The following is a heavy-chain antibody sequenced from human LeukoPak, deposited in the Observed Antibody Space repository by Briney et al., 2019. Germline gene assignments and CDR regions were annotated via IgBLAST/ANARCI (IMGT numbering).Heavy chain of an antibody. CDR2: ISTSGST. CDR3: ARGLPSYGDYVDYYFYMDV. J-gene: IGHJ6*03. V-gene: IGHV4-4*07. D-gene: IGHD4-17*01. CDR1: GDSISGFY. Sequence: SETLSLTCTVSGDSISGFYWSWIRQPAGKGRQWIGRISTSGSTNYNPSLKSRVTMSVDRSTNEFSLTVRSVTAADTALYYCARGLPSYGDYVDYYFYMDVWGKGTTVTVSS.